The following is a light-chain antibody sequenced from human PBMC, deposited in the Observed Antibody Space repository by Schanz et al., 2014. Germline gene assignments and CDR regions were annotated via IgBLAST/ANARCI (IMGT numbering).Light chain of an antibody. J-gene: IGLJ1*01. CDR3: QVWDSSSDLGV. CDR1: NIGSKS. V-gene: IGLV3-21*02. CDR2: NDS. Sequence: SYELTQPPSVSVAPGQTARITCGGNNIGSKSVHWYQQKPGQAPLLVVYNDSERPSGIPERFSGSNSGNTATLTITRVEAGDEADYYCQVWDSSSDLGVFGTGTKLTVL.